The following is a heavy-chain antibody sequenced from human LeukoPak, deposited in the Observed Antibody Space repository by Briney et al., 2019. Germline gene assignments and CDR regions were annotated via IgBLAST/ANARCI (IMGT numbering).Heavy chain of an antibody. CDR2: INPSGGST. CDR1: GYTFTSYD. Sequence: ASLKVSCKASGYTFTSYDMRWVRQAPGQGLEWMGIINPSGGSTSYAQKFQGRVTMTRDTSTSTVYLELSSLRSEDTAVYYCARGLRWLRGAYFDYWGQGTLVTVSS. CDR3: ARGLRWLRGAYFDY. V-gene: IGHV1-46*01. D-gene: IGHD5-24*01. J-gene: IGHJ4*02.